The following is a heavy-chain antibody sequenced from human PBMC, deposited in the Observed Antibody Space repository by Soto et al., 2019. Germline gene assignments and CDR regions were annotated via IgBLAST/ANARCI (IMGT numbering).Heavy chain of an antibody. CDR2: IYHSGST. D-gene: IGHD3-9*01. J-gene: IGHJ4*02. V-gene: IGHV4-4*02. CDR1: GASINRNNW. Sequence: NPSETLSLTCAVSGASINRNNWWSWVRQAPGKGLEWIGEIYHSGSTNYNPSLKSRVTISVDKSKNHFSLKLSSVTAADTAVYYCARSITFDWLFFDYWGQGTLVTVSS. CDR3: ARSITFDWLFFDY.